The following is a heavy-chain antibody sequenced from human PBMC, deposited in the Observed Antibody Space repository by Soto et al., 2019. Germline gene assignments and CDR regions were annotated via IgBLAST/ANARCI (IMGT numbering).Heavy chain of an antibody. J-gene: IGHJ4*02. V-gene: IGHV4-34*01. Sequence: QVQLQQWGAGLLKPSETLSLTCAVYGGSFSGYYWSWIRQPPGKGLEWIGEINHSGSTNYNPSLKSRVTISVDTSKIQFSLKLSSVTAADTAVYYCARLIAVAGTQPYYFDYWGQGTLVTVSS. CDR3: ARLIAVAGTQPYYFDY. D-gene: IGHD6-19*01. CDR1: GGSFSGYY. CDR2: INHSGST.